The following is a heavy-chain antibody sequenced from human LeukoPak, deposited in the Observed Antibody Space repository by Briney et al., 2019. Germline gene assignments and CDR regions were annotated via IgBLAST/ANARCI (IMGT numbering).Heavy chain of an antibody. Sequence: PSETLSLTCTVSGGSISPYYWNWLRQPPPKGLAWMGYTYYIRSTNYNSSLRSRVTRSGDTSKNQFSLTLTAVTAADTAVYYCAREHSVGGGLDAFAVWGQGTMVTV. CDR3: AREHSVGGGLDAFAV. CDR2: TYYIRST. J-gene: IGHJ3*01. V-gene: IGHV4-59*13. CDR1: GGSISPYY. D-gene: IGHD3-16*01.